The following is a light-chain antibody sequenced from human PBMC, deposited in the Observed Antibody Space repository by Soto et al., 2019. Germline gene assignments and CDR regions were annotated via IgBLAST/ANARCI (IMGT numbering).Light chain of an antibody. J-gene: IGKJ4*01. V-gene: IGKV3-20*01. CDR2: GAS. CDR3: LQYSDSPLT. CDR1: QTVRTNY. Sequence: EIVLTQSPGTLSLSPGERATLSCRASQTVRTNYLAWFQHKPGQAPRLLIYGASSRATGIPDRFSGSGSGTDFTLTISRLEPEDFAVYFCLQYSDSPLTVGGGTKVEIK.